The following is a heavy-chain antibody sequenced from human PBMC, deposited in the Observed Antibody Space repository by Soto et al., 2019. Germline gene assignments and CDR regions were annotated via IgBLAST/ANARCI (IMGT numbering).Heavy chain of an antibody. CDR2: IYYDGST. D-gene: IGHD3-10*01. V-gene: IGHV4-39*02. CDR1: GGSITTSSYN. J-gene: IGHJ3*01. Sequence: SETLSLTCSVSGGSITTSSYNWDWIRQPPGKGLEWIGTIYYDGSTSYNPSLKSQVTISVDTSKNHFALKVNSVTAADTAVYYCARFYGNAFDVWGRGTVVTV. CDR3: ARFYGNAFDV.